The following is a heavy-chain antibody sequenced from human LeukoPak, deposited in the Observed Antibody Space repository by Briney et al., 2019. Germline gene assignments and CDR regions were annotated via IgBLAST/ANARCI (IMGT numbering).Heavy chain of an antibody. CDR3: ARDAPYSGGCCAFDI. CDR2: ISADGTQK. CDR1: GFTFSSDA. J-gene: IGHJ3*02. V-gene: IGHV3-30-3*01. D-gene: IGHD6-19*01. Sequence: PGRSLRLSCVASGFTFSSDALHWLRQAPGKGLEWVAVISADGTQKYYADSVKGRFTVSRDNSKNTLYLQMNSLRSEDTAVYYCARDAPYSGGCCAFDIWGQGTMVTVSS.